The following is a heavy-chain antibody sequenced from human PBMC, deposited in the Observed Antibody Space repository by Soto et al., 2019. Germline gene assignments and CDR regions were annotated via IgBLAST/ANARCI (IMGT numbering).Heavy chain of an antibody. CDR1: GYTFTSYA. D-gene: IGHD1-26*01. J-gene: IGHJ5*02. CDR3: ARGALVGARTYNWFDP. Sequence: EASVKVSCKASGYTFTSYAMHWVRQAPGQRLEWMGWINAGNGNTKYSQKFQGRVTITRDTSASTAYMELSSLRSEDTAVYYCARGALVGARTYNWFDPWRQGTLVTVSS. V-gene: IGHV1-3*01. CDR2: INAGNGNT.